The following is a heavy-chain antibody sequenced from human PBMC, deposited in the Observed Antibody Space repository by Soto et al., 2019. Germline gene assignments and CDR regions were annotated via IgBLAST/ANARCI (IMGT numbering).Heavy chain of an antibody. V-gene: IGHV3-21*01. J-gene: IGHJ4*02. CDR1: GFTFTRYS. CDR3: ARESEDLTSNFDY. Sequence: EVQLVESGGGLVKPGGSLRRSCAASGFTFTRYSMNWVRQAPGKGLERVSSISSTTNYIYYADSMKGRITVSRDNAKNLVYLQMNSLTAEATALYYCARESEDLTSNFDYLGQRTLVTVST. CDR2: ISSTTNYI.